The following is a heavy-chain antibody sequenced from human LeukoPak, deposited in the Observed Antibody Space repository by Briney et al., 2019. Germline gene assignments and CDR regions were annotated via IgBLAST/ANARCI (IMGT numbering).Heavy chain of an antibody. CDR2: INWNGGST. CDR1: GFTFDDYG. D-gene: IGHD3-3*01. J-gene: IGHJ3*02. Sequence: GGSLRLSCAASGFTFDDYGMSWVRQVPGKGLEWVSGINWNGGSTGYADSVKGRFTISRDNAKNSLYLQMNSLRAEDTAVYYCARKTYYDFWSGSEGTFDIWGQGTMVTVSS. CDR3: ARKTYYDFWSGSEGTFDI. V-gene: IGHV3-20*04.